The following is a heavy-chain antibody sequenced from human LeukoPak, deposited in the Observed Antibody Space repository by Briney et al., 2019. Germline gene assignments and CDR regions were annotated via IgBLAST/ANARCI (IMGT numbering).Heavy chain of an antibody. CDR2: IYTSGST. Sequence: SDTLSLPCTVSGGSISSYYWSWIRQPAGKGLEWIGRIYTSGSTNYNPSLKSRVTMSVDTSKNQFSLKLSSVTAADTAVYYCARGGDSSSSAARYYYGMDVWGQGTTVTVSS. CDR3: ARGGDSSSSAARYYYGMDV. V-gene: IGHV4-4*07. J-gene: IGHJ6*02. CDR1: GGSISSYY. D-gene: IGHD6-6*01.